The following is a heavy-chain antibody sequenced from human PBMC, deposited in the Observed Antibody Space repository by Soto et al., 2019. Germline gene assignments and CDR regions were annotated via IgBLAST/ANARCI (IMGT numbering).Heavy chain of an antibody. CDR1: GGSISSYY. V-gene: IGHV4-59*01. J-gene: IGHJ5*01. Sequence: PSETLSLTCTVSGGSISSYYWSWIRQPPGKGLEWIGCIYYSGSTYYNPSLKSRVTISVDTSKNQFSLKLSSVTAADTAVYYCARRTGTNRWDSWGQGTLVTVSS. CDR2: IYYSGST. CDR3: ARRTGTNRWDS. D-gene: IGHD1-7*01.